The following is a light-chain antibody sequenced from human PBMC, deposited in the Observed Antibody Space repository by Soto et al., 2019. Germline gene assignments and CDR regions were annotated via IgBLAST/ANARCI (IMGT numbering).Light chain of an antibody. V-gene: IGKV3-15*01. CDR3: QQYNSWPYT. Sequence: ETVMTQSPATLSASPGERAPLSRRASQSVNTNLAWYQQKPGQAPRLLIYDASTRATGIPASFSGSGSGTEFTLTIRSLQSEDSAVYYCQQYNSWPYTFGQGTKVDIK. CDR1: QSVNTN. CDR2: DAS. J-gene: IGKJ2*01.